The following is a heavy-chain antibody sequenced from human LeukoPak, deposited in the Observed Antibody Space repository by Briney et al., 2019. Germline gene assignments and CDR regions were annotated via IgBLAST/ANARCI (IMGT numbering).Heavy chain of an antibody. D-gene: IGHD6-13*01. CDR3: ARQATAAAATVFY. Sequence: ASVTVSCMASGYTFTDYYIHWVRQAPGQGLEWMGWINPNSGGTNHGQKFQGRVTMTRDTSISTAYMDLSRLRSDDTAVYYCARQATAAAATVFYWGQGTLVTVSS. J-gene: IGHJ4*02. CDR2: INPNSGGT. CDR1: GYTFTDYY. V-gene: IGHV1-2*02.